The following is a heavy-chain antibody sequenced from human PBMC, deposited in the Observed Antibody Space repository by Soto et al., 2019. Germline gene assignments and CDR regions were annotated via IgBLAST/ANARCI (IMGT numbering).Heavy chain of an antibody. Sequence: SETLSLTCAVYGGSFSGYYWSWIRQPPGKGLEWIGEINHSGSTNYNPSLKSRVTISVDTSKNQFSLKLSSVTAADTAVYYCARGKYSSSYYYYYMDVWGKGTTVTVSS. D-gene: IGHD6-6*01. J-gene: IGHJ6*03. V-gene: IGHV4-34*01. CDR1: GGSFSGYY. CDR2: INHSGST. CDR3: ARGKYSSSYYYYYMDV.